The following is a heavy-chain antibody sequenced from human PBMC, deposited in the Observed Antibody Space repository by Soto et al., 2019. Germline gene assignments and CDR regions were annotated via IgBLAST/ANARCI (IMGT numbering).Heavy chain of an antibody. CDR2: ISYDGSNK. CDR1: GFTFSSYG. D-gene: IGHD2-2*01. V-gene: IGHV3-30*18. CDR3: AKDQVDIVVVPAAMVYYYYGMDV. Sequence: QVQLVASGGGVVQPGRSLRLSCAASGFTFSSYGMHWVRQAPGKGLEWVAVISYDGSNKYYADSVKGRFTISRDNSKNTVYLQMNSLRAEDTAVYYCAKDQVDIVVVPAAMVYYYYGMDVWGQGTTVTVSS. J-gene: IGHJ6*02.